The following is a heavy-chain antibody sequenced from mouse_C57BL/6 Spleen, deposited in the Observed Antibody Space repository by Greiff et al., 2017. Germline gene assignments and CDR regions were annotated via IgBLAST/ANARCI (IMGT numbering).Heavy chain of an antibody. V-gene: IGHV1-61*01. CDR1: GYTFTSYW. J-gene: IGHJ1*03. Sequence: QVHVKQPGAELVRPGSSVKLSCKASGYTFTSYWMDWVKQRPGQGLEWIGNIYPSDSETHYNQKFKDKATLTVDKSSSTAYMQLSSLTSEDSAVYYCARSHYYGSSYRYFDVWGTGTTVTVSS. CDR2: IYPSDSET. D-gene: IGHD1-1*01. CDR3: ARSHYYGSSYRYFDV.